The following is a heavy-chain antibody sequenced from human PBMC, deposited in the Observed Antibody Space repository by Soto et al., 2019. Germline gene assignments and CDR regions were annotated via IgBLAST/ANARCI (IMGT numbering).Heavy chain of an antibody. CDR3: ARDRSADRFVQYFQH. CDR1: GFTFDNYA. CDR2: ISWNSNTI. V-gene: IGHV3-9*01. Sequence: PGGSLRLSCAASGFTFDNYAMHWVRQAPGKGLEWVSGISWNSNTIAYADSVKGRFTISRDNAQNSLYLQMNSLTSEDTAVYYCARDRSADRFVQYFQHWGPGTLVTVSS. D-gene: IGHD6-19*01. J-gene: IGHJ1*01.